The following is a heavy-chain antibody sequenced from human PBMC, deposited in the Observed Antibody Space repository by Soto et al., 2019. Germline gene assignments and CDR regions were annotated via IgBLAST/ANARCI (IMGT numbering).Heavy chain of an antibody. V-gene: IGHV3-23*01. CDR2: ISGTGGST. CDR1: GFTFSNYA. J-gene: IGHJ2*01. D-gene: IGHD2-21*02. CDR3: AITASCGDDCSAPNSGTFTCLDL. Sequence: EVHLLESGGGLVQPGGSLRLSCVASGFTFSNYAMSWVRQAPGKGLEWVSAISGTGGSTYYADSVKGRFTISRDNSRNTLYLQMSTLRAEDTAVYFCAITASCGDDCSAPNSGTFTCLDLWGRGNLVTVSS.